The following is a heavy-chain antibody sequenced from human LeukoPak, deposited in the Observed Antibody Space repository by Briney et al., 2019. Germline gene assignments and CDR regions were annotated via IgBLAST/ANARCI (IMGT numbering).Heavy chain of an antibody. V-gene: IGHV4-39*07. J-gene: IGHJ4*02. Sequence: PETLSLTCTVSGGSISSSSYYWGWIRQPPGKGLEWIGSIYYSGSTYYNPSLKSRVTISVDTSKNQFSLKLSSVTAADTAVYYCARWRIPCGAFDYWGQGTLVTVSS. CDR1: GGSISSSSYY. D-gene: IGHD3-10*01. CDR3: ARWRIPCGAFDY. CDR2: IYYSGST.